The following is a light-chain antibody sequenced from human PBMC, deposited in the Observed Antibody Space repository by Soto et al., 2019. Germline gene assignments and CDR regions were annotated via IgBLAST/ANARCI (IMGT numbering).Light chain of an antibody. CDR3: QQRSNWPLT. V-gene: IGKV3-11*01. Sequence: DIVLRQSPATLSLSPGERATLSCRASQGVSSYLAWYQQKPGQAPRLLIYDTSNRATGIPARFSGSGSGTDFTLTITSLEPEDFAVYYCQQRSNWPLTFGGGTKVEIK. J-gene: IGKJ4*01. CDR1: QGVSSY. CDR2: DTS.